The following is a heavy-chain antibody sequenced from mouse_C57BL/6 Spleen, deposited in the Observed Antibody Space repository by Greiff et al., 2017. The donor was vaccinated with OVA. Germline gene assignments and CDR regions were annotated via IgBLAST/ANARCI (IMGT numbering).Heavy chain of an antibody. CDR1: GYAFSSYW. V-gene: IGHV1-80*01. J-gene: IGHJ1*03. CDR2: IYPGDGDT. D-gene: IGHD1-1*01. CDR3: ATITTVVAPYFDV. Sequence: QVQLKESGAELVKPGASVKISCKASGYAFSSYWMNWVKQRPGKGLEWIGQIYPGDGDTNYNGKFKGKATLTADKSSSTAYMQLSSLTSEDSAVYFCATITTVVAPYFDVWGTGTTVTVSS.